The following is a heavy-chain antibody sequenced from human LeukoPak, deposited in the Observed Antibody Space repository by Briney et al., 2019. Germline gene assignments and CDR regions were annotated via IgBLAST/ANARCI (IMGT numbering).Heavy chain of an antibody. V-gene: IGHV4-59*01. CDR1: GGSISSYY. J-gene: IGHJ3*02. CDR2: IYYSGST. Sequence: PSETLSLTCTVSGGSISSYYWSWIRQPPGKGLEWIGYIYYSGSTNYNPSLKSRVTISVDTSKNQFSLKLSSVTAADTAVYYCARDQPHYDILTGYYIGSGDAFDIWGQGTMVTVSS. D-gene: IGHD3-9*01. CDR3: ARDQPHYDILTGYYIGSGDAFDI.